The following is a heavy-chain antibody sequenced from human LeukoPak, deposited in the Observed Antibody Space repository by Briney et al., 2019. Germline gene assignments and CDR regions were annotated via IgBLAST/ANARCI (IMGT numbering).Heavy chain of an antibody. J-gene: IGHJ4*02. CDR1: GFTFSVYG. CDR2: IWHDGSNK. Sequence: GGPLRLSCAASGFTFSVYGMHWVRQAPGKGLEWVAVIWHDGSNKYYADSVKGRFTISRDNSKNTLYLQMNSLRAEDTAVYSCARASGPFDYWGQGTLVTVSS. D-gene: IGHD3-10*01. CDR3: ARASGPFDY. V-gene: IGHV3-33*01.